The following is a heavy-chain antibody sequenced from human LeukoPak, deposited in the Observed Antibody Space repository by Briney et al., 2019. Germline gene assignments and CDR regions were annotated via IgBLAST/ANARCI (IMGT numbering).Heavy chain of an antibody. CDR2: IYYSGST. CDR3: ARVISGYDYYYYYYMDV. D-gene: IGHD5-12*01. V-gene: IGHV4-59*01. J-gene: IGHJ6*03. CDR1: GGSISSYY. Sequence: SETLSLTRTVSGGSISSYYWSWIRQPPGKGLEWIGYIYYSGSTNYNPSLKSRVTISVDTSKNQFSLKLSSVTAADTAVYYCARVISGYDYYYYYYMDVWGKGTTVTVSS.